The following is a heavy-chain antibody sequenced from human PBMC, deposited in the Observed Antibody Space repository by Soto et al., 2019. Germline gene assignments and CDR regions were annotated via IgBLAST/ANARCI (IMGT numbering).Heavy chain of an antibody. CDR3: ASQARGYSYGWIDY. Sequence: PSETLSLTCAVSGGSFSGYYWSWIRQPPGKGLEWIGEINHSGSTNYNPSLKSRVTISVDTSKNQFSLKLSSVTAADTAVYYCASQARGYSYGWIDYWGQGTLVTVSS. CDR1: GGSFSGYY. CDR2: INHSGST. V-gene: IGHV4-34*01. D-gene: IGHD5-18*01. J-gene: IGHJ4*02.